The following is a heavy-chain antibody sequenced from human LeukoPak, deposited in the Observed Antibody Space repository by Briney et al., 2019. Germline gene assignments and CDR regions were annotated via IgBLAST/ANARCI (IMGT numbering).Heavy chain of an antibody. J-gene: IGHJ5*02. CDR1: GFTFSSYA. CDR3: ARAGLPDYYGSGVHWFDP. CDR2: ISYDGSNK. Sequence: PGRSLRLSCAASGFTFSSYAMHWVRQAPGKGLEWVAVISYDGSNKYYAESVKGRFTISRDNSKNTLYLQMNSLRAEDTAVYYCARAGLPDYYGSGVHWFDPWGQGTLVTVSS. D-gene: IGHD3-10*01. V-gene: IGHV3-30-3*01.